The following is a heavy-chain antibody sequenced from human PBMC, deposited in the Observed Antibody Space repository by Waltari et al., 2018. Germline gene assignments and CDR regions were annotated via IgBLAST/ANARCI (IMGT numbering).Heavy chain of an antibody. J-gene: IGHJ5*02. Sequence: QLQLQESGPGLVKPSETLSLTCTVSGGSISSSSYYWGWIRQPPGKGREWIGSIYYSGSTYYNPSLKSRVTISVDTSKNQFSLKLSSVTAADTAVYYCARHDYDYVWGSYRNPNWFDPWGQGTLVTVSS. V-gene: IGHV4-39*01. CDR2: IYYSGST. CDR1: GGSISSSSYY. D-gene: IGHD3-16*02. CDR3: ARHDYDYVWGSYRNPNWFDP.